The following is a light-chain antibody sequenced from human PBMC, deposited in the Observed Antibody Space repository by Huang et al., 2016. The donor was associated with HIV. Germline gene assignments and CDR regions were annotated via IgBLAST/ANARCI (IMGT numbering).Light chain of an antibody. V-gene: IGKV1-6*01. CDR1: QDIRHA. Sequence: AIQMTQPPSSLSASVGDRVTISCRASQDIRHALGWYQQIPGKAPKLLIYGATSLQSGVPSRFSGSESGTDFTLTISNLQPEDFATYYCLQAYNYPLTFGGGTKVEI. J-gene: IGKJ4*01. CDR2: GAT. CDR3: LQAYNYPLT.